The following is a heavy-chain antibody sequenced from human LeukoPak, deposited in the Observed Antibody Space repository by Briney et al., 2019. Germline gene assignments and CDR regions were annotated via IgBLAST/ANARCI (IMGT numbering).Heavy chain of an antibody. CDR3: ARRGGSSWSAFDY. CDR2: IGGFGGST. V-gene: IGHV3-23*01. Sequence: PGGSLRLSCAASGFTFNSHAMNWIRQAPGKGLEWVSGIGGFGGSTYYAASVKGRFTIARDNSGNTLFLHLDNLRVEDTAIYYCARRGGSSWSAFDYWGQGTLVTVSS. J-gene: IGHJ4*02. CDR1: GFTFNSHA. D-gene: IGHD6-13*01.